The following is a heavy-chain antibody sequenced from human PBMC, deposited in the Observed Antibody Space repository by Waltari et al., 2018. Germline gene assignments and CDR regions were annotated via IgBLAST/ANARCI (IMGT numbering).Heavy chain of an antibody. V-gene: IGHV6-1*02. Sequence: QVQLQQSGLGLVKPSQTLSLTCAISGDSVSRDTTAWNWIRQSPSRGLEWLGRTNYRSRWNNDYAVSVKSRRTINADTSKNQFSLQLKSVTPEDTAVYYCAMGKDYYYAMDVWGQGTTVTVSS. CDR2: TNYRSRWNN. CDR3: AMGKDYYYAMDV. J-gene: IGHJ6*02. D-gene: IGHD1-26*01. CDR1: GDSVSRDTTA.